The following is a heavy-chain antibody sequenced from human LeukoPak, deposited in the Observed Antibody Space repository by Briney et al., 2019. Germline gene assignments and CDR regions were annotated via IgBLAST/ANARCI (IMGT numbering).Heavy chain of an antibody. CDR1: GGTFSNYA. CDR3: ARGFPPRRNYDSSGYYSYYFDH. Sequence: ASVKVSCKASGGTFSNYAISWVRQAPGQGLEWMGWISAYNGNTNYAQKLQGRVTMTTDTSTSTAYMELRSLRSDDTAVYYCARGFPPRRNYDSSGYYSYYFDHWGQGTLVTVSS. CDR2: ISAYNGNT. D-gene: IGHD3-22*01. V-gene: IGHV1-18*01. J-gene: IGHJ4*02.